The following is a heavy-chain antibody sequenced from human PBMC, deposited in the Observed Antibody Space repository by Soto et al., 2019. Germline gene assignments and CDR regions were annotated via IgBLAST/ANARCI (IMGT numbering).Heavy chain of an antibody. J-gene: IGHJ3*02. Sequence: QVQLQQWGAGLLKPSETLSLTCAVYGGSFSGYYWSWIRQPPGKGLEWIGEINHSGSTNYNPSLKSRVTISADTSKNQFSLKLSSVTAADTAVYYCARGLSGYDYIWGSYRYGRAFYIWGQGTMVTVSS. D-gene: IGHD3-16*02. V-gene: IGHV4-34*01. CDR2: INHSGST. CDR3: ARGLSGYDYIWGSYRYGRAFYI. CDR1: GGSFSGYY.